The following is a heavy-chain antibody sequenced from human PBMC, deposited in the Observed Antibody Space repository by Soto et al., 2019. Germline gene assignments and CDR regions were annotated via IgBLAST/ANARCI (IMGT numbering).Heavy chain of an antibody. D-gene: IGHD2-2*01. V-gene: IGHV4-4*08. Sequence: SETLSLTCTVSGGSISGYYWSWLRQPPGKGLEWIGYIYNSGITNYNPSLNSRVTVSVDSSKDQFSLKVTSVTAADTAVYYCARLHGYCISSSCHGHYAMDVWGQGTTVTVSS. CDR2: IYNSGIT. J-gene: IGHJ6*02. CDR1: GGSISGYY. CDR3: ARLHGYCISSSCHGHYAMDV.